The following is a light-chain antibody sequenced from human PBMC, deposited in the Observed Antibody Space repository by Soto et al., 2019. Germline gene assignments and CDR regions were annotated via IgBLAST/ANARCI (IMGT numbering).Light chain of an antibody. Sequence: QTVVTQEPSLTVSPGGTVTLTCASSTGAVSSGHFPNWIQQKPGQAPRTLIYSRSNKHSWTPARFSGSLLGDKAALTLSGVQPEDEAEYYCLLYYGGAWVFGGGTKLTVL. CDR1: TGAVSSGHF. V-gene: IGLV7-43*01. CDR2: SRS. CDR3: LLYYGGAWV. J-gene: IGLJ3*02.